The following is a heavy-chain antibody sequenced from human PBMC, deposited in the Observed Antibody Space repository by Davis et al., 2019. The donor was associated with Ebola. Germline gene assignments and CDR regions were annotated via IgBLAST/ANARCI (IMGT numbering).Heavy chain of an antibody. CDR2: ISTSGSTI. V-gene: IGHV3-48*04. J-gene: IGHJ3*02. CDR1: GFTFSSYW. CDR3: VLWFGELLGI. Sequence: GESLKISCAASGFTFSSYWMTWIRQAPGKGLEWVSYISTSGSTIFYANSVKGRFTISRDDARNSLFLQMNSLRAEDTAMYYCVLWFGELLGIWGRGTMLTVSS. D-gene: IGHD3-10*01.